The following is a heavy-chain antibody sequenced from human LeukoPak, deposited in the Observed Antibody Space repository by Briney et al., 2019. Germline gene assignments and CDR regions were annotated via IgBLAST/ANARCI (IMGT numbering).Heavy chain of an antibody. Sequence: PSETLSLTCGVSGYSMSSDNYWGWIRQPPGKGLEWIGTISHGGTTYYNPSLKSRVTISIDTSKSQFSLKLTSVSAADTAVYYCAKFGSTSGRGFDPWGQGTLFTVSS. V-gene: IGHV4-38-2*01. CDR3: AKFGSTSGRGFDP. CDR1: GYSMSSDNY. D-gene: IGHD2-2*01. J-gene: IGHJ5*02. CDR2: ISHGGTT.